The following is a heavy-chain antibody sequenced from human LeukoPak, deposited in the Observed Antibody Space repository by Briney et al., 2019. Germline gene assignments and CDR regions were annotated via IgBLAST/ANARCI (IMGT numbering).Heavy chain of an antibody. V-gene: IGHV3-30*18. CDR2: ISYDGSNK. Sequence: PGGSLRLSCAASGFTFSSYGMHWVRQAPGKGLEGVAVISYDGSNKYYADSVKGRFTISRDNSKNTLYLHMNSLRAEDTAVYYCAKDSEYSSSWYRMGGIDYWGQGTLVTVSS. CDR3: AKDSEYSSSWYRMGGIDY. D-gene: IGHD6-13*01. CDR1: GFTFSSYG. J-gene: IGHJ4*02.